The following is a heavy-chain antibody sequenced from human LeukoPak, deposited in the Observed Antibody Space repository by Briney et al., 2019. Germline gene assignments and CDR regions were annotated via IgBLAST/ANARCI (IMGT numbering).Heavy chain of an antibody. CDR1: SYSMTSDYY. CDR2: VYHDETT. V-gene: IGHV4-38-2*01. D-gene: IGHD3-16*01. CDR3: ANADTEDFFDY. Sequence: SETLSLTCDVSSYSMTSDYYWGWVRQPPGKGLEWVGSVYHDETTYYNPSLKSRVSISLDTPRRQFSLNLPSVTAADTAIYYCANADTEDFFDYWGQGILVTVSS. J-gene: IGHJ4*02.